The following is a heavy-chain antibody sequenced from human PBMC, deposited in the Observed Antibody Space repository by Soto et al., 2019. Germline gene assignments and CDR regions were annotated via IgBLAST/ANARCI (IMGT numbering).Heavy chain of an antibody. V-gene: IGHV1-69*13. CDR1: GGTFSSYA. J-gene: IGHJ6*02. CDR3: ARGPPGLRYYYYYGMDV. D-gene: IGHD3-10*01. CDR2: IIPIFGTA. Sequence: SVKVSCKASGGTFSSYAISWVRQAPGQGLEWMGGIIPIFGTANYAQKFQGRVTITADESTSTAYMELSSLRSEDTAVYYCARGPPGLRYYYYYGMDVWGQGTTVTVSS.